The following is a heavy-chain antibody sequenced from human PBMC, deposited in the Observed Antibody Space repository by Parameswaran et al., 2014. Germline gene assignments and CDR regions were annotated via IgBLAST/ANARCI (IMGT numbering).Heavy chain of an antibody. D-gene: IGHD1-1*01. CDR2: IYYSGST. CDR3: ASHSAHDSLARGGMDV. J-gene: IGHJ6*02. Sequence: WIRQPPGKGLEWIGSIYYSGSTYYNPSLKSRVTISVDTSKNQFSLKLSSVTAADTAVYYCASHSAHDSLARGGMDVWGQGTTVTVSS. V-gene: IGHV4-39*01.